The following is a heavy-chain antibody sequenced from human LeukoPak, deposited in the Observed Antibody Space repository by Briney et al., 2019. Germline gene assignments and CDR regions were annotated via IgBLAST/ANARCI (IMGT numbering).Heavy chain of an antibody. V-gene: IGHV3-23*01. CDR2: IYSGGGSA. D-gene: IGHD1-26*01. Sequence: GGSLRLSCAASGFTFSSYAMNWVRQAPGKGLEWVSDIYSGGGSAYYADSVKGRFTIPRDNSKNTLYLQMNSLRAEVTALYYSAKVSGTYWSPFDLWGEGTLVTVSS. CDR3: AKVSGTYWSPFDL. J-gene: IGHJ4*02. CDR1: GFTFSSYA.